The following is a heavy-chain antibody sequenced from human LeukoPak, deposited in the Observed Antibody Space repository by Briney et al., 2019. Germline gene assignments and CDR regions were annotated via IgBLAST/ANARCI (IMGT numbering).Heavy chain of an antibody. CDR2: INPTGGDT. CDR3: ARVPGRGYGLYCFDY. V-gene: IGHV1-46*01. CDR1: GYTFTSYD. Sequence: ASVKVSCKASGYTFTSYDINWVRQAPGQGLEWMGEINPTGGDTIYAQKFQGRVTMTRDMSTSTVYMELSSLRSEDTAVYYCARVPGRGYGLYCFDYWGQGTLVTVSS. D-gene: IGHD3-22*01. J-gene: IGHJ4*02.